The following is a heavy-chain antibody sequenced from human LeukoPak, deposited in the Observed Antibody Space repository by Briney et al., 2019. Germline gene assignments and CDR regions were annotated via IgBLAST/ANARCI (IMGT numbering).Heavy chain of an antibody. D-gene: IGHD3-10*01. CDR3: ARVPGNYYGSGSRPFDY. V-gene: IGHV3-7*01. J-gene: IGHJ4*02. CDR2: IKQDGSEK. CDR1: GFTFSSYW. Sequence: PGGSLRLSCAASGFTFSSYWMSWVRQAPGKGLEWVANIKQDGSEKYYVDSVKGRFTISRDNAKNTLYLQMNSLRAEDTAVYYCARVPGNYYGSGSRPFDYWGQGTLVTVSS.